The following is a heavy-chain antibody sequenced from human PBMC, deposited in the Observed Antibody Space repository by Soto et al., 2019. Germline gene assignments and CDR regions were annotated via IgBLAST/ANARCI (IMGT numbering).Heavy chain of an antibody. D-gene: IGHD6-19*01. CDR2: ISGSDGST. CDR1: GFTFSSYA. V-gene: IGHV3-23*01. Sequence: GGSLRLSCAASGFTFSSYAMSWVRQAPGKGLEWVSTISGSDGSTYYADSVKGRFTISRDNSKNTLYLQMNSLRAEDTAVYDCAKEHGSGWCYFDYWGKGPLVTAS. J-gene: IGHJ4*02. CDR3: AKEHGSGWCYFDY.